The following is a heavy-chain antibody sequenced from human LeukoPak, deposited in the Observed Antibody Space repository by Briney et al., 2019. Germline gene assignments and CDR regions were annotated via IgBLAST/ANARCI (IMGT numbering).Heavy chain of an antibody. CDR3: ARFDGIAAAGTGFIDY. J-gene: IGHJ4*02. CDR1: GGSFITYG. Sequence: ASVKVSCKASGGSFITYGITWVRQAPGQGLEWMGWMNPNSGNTGYAQKFQGRVTMTRNTSISTAYMELSSLRSEDTAVYYCARFDGIAAAGTGFIDYWGQGTLVTVSS. CDR2: MNPNSGNT. V-gene: IGHV1-8*02. D-gene: IGHD6-13*01.